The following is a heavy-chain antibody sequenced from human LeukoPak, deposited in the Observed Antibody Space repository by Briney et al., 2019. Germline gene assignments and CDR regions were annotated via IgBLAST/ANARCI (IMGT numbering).Heavy chain of an antibody. CDR1: GFTFSSYD. J-gene: IGHJ4*02. D-gene: IGHD3-10*01. Sequence: GGSLRLSCVGSGFTFSSYDMIWVRQAPGKGLEWVSCISSSRSSVCYADSVKGRFTISRDNAKNSLYLQMNSLRAEDTAIYYCARDGVRGHTTLDYWGQGTLVTVSS. CDR3: ARDGVRGHTTLDY. CDR2: ISSSRSSV. V-gene: IGHV3-21*01.